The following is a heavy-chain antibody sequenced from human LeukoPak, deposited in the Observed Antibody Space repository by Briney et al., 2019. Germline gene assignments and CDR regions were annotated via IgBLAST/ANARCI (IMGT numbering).Heavy chain of an antibody. J-gene: IGHJ5*02. CDR1: GFTFSGYW. D-gene: IGHD2-15*01. Sequence: PGGSLRLSCVASGFTFSGYWLHWVRQTPRKGLVWVSRIKSYGSRTNYADSVKGRFTISRDNAKNTLYLQMNSLRAEDTAVYYCASQVVGAAFDPWGQGTLVTVCS. CDR3: ASQVVGAAFDP. CDR2: IKSYGSRT. V-gene: IGHV3-74*01.